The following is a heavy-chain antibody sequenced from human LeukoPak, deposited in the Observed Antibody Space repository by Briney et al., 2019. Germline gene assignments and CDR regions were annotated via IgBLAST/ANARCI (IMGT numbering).Heavy chain of an antibody. D-gene: IGHD6-25*01. CDR3: ASDYFLDY. V-gene: IGHV3-23*01. CDR1: GITFSSYG. J-gene: IGHJ4*02. Sequence: GGSLRLSCAASGITFSSYGMSWVRQAPGKGLEWVSTISDSGARTNYADSAKGRFTISRDNSMNTLYLQMNSLRADDTAVYYCASDYFLDYWGQGTLVTVSS. CDR2: ISDSGART.